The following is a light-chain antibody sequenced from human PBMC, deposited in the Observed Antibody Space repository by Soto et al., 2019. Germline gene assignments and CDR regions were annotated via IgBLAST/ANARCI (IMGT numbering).Light chain of an antibody. V-gene: IGLV2-14*01. CDR3: SSYTSTSTYV. CDR2: HVS. Sequence: QSALTQPASVSGSPGQSITISCTGTSSYVGGYNYVSWYQQYPGKAPKLMIYHVSNRPSGVSNRFSGSKSGNSASLTISGLQPEDEADYYCSSYTSTSTYVFGTGTKVPVL. J-gene: IGLJ1*01. CDR1: SSYVGGYNY.